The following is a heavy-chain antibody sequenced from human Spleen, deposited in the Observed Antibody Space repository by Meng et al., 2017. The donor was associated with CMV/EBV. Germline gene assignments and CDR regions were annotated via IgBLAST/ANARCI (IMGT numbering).Heavy chain of an antibody. V-gene: IGHV4-34*01. Sequence: SETLSLTCAVYGGSFSGYYWSWIRQPPGKGLEWIGEINHSGSTYYNPSLKSRVTISVDTSKNQFSLKLNSVTAADTAVYYCARRYCISASCYRGFDYWGQGTLVTVSS. CDR3: ARRYCISASCYRGFDY. J-gene: IGHJ4*02. CDR1: GGSFSGYY. CDR2: INHSGST. D-gene: IGHD2-2*02.